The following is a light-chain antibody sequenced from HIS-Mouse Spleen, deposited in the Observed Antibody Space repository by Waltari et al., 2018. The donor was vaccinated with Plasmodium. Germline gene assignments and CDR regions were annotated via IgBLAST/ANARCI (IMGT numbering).Light chain of an antibody. J-gene: IGKJ3*01. CDR2: DAS. CDR3: QQYDNLPPLFT. CDR1: QSMSSW. Sequence: DIQMTQSPSTLSASVGDRVTITCRASQSMSSWLAWYQQKPGKAPKLLIYDASNLETGVPSRFSGSGSGTDFTFTISSLQPEDIATYYCQQYDNLPPLFTFGPGTKVDIK. V-gene: IGKV1-33*01.